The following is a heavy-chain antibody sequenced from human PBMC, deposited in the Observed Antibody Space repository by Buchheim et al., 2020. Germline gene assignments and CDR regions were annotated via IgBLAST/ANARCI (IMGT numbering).Heavy chain of an antibody. Sequence: QVQLQQWGAGLLKPSETLSLTCAVYGGSFSGYYWSWIRQPPGKGLEWIGEINHSGSTNYNPSLKSRVTISVDTSKKQLSLKLSSVTAADTAVYYCARGLGYYDYVWGSNYGMDVWGQGTT. CDR3: ARGLGYYDYVWGSNYGMDV. D-gene: IGHD3-16*01. J-gene: IGHJ6*02. V-gene: IGHV4-34*01. CDR1: GGSFSGYY. CDR2: INHSGST.